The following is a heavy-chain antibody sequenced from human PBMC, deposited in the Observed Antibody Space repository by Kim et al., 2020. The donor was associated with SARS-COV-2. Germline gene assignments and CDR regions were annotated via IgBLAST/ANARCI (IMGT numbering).Heavy chain of an antibody. J-gene: IGHJ2*01. CDR1: GGAITSSYYY. CDR3: ASSNTVVVAPGGWCFDL. D-gene: IGHD2-21*01. CDR2: IYYSGST. V-gene: IGHV4-39*07. Sequence: SETLSLTCTVYGGAITSSYYYWAWVRQPPGKGLEWIGGIYYSGSTFYNPSLKSRVTISFDTSKNHFSLKLTSVTAADTAMYYCASSNTVVVAPGGWCFDLWGRGALVTVSS.